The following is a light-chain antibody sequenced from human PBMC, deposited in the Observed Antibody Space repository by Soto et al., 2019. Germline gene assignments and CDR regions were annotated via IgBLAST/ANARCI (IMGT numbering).Light chain of an antibody. V-gene: IGLV1-51*01. CDR1: FSNIGSNF. CDR3: GSWDSSLSAYV. J-gene: IGLJ1*01. CDR2: DDN. Sequence: QSVLTQPPSASGTPGQRVTISCSGSFSNIGSNFVFWYQQLPGTSPKLLIYDDNKRPSGIPDRFSGSKSGTSATLGITGFQTGDEADYYCGSWDSSLSAYVFGTGTKVTVL.